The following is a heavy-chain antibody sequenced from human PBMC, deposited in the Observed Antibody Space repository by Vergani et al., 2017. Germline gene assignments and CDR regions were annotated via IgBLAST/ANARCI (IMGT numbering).Heavy chain of an antibody. Sequence: QVDLLQSGAEVKKPGSSVKVSCKASGGTFSSYALSWVRQAPGHGLEWMGGIIPIFGITNYAQKFQGRVTITALKSTSTVYMELSSLRSEDTAIYYCARVDYGILTGYRYWGQGTLVTVSA. CDR3: ARVDYGILTGYRY. J-gene: IGHJ4*02. V-gene: IGHV1-69*14. CDR2: IIPIFGIT. D-gene: IGHD3-9*01. CDR1: GGTFSSYA.